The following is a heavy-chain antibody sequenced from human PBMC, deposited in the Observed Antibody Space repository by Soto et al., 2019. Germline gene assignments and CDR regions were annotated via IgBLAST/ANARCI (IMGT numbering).Heavy chain of an antibody. Sequence: ASVKVSCKASVYTFTSYGISWVRQAPGQGLEWMGWISAYNGNTNYAQKLQGRVTMTTDTSTSTAYMELRSLRSDDTAVYYCARGDIVVVPAAYDYWGQGTLVTVSS. D-gene: IGHD2-2*01. V-gene: IGHV1-18*01. CDR3: ARGDIVVVPAAYDY. CDR2: ISAYNGNT. CDR1: VYTFTSYG. J-gene: IGHJ4*02.